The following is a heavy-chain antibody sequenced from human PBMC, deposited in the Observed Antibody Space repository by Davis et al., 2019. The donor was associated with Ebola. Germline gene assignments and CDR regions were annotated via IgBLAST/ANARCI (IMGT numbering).Heavy chain of an antibody. J-gene: IGHJ4*02. V-gene: IGHV5-51*01. CDR1: GYIFADQW. Sequence: GESLKISCKGSGYIFADQWIGWVRQMPGKGLEWMGFIFPDDSDATYSPSFQGQVTFSVDKSIRTAYLHWNSLKASGTATYYCARQGTTSWDSWGQGTLVTVSS. CDR3: ARQGTTSWDS. D-gene: IGHD2-2*01. CDR2: IFPDDSDA.